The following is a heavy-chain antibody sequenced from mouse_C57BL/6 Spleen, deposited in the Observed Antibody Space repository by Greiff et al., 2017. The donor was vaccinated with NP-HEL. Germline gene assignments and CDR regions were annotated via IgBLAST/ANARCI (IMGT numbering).Heavy chain of an antibody. V-gene: IGHV1-5*01. D-gene: IGHD2-5*01. CDR2: IYPGNSDT. J-gene: IGHJ2*01. Sequence: EVQLQQSGTVLARPGASVKMSCKTSGYTFTSYWMHWVKQRPGQGLEWIGAIYPGNSDTSYNQKFKGKATLTAVTSASTAYIELSSLTNEDSAVYYCTRSRTILTMDYWGQGTTLTVSS. CDR1: GYTFTSYW. CDR3: TRSRTILTMDY.